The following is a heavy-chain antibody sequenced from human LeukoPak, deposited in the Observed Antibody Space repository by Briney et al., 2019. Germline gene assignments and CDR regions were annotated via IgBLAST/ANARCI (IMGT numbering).Heavy chain of an antibody. V-gene: IGHV3-7*01. CDR3: ARAGQRATSVYGY. D-gene: IGHD1-26*01. Sequence: GGSLRLSCAASGFTFSSYWMSWVRQAPGKGLEWVANIKQDGSEKYYVDSVKGRFTISRDNAKNSLYLQMNSLRAKDTAVYYCARAGQRATSVYGYWGQGTLVTVSS. CDR2: IKQDGSEK. J-gene: IGHJ4*02. CDR1: GFTFSSYW.